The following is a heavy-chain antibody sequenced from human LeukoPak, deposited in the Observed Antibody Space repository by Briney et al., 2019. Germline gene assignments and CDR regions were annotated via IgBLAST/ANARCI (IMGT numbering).Heavy chain of an antibody. V-gene: IGHV3-7*01. J-gene: IGHJ4*02. Sequence: GGSLRLSCAASGFTFSSYWMSWVRQAPGKGLEWVANIKRDGSEKYYVDSLKGRFTISRDNAKNSLYLQINSLRVEDTAVYYCARDEGFYGSGSYYGYWGQGTLVTVSS. CDR2: IKRDGSEK. D-gene: IGHD3-10*01. CDR3: ARDEGFYGSGSYYGY. CDR1: GFTFSSYW.